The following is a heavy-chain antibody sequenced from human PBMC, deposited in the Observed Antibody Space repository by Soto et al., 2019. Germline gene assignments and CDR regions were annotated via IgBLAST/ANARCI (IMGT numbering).Heavy chain of an antibody. CDR1: GYTFTSYA. CDR2: INAGNGNT. Sequence: ASVKVSCKASGYTFTSYAMHWVRQAPGQRLEWMGWINAGNGNTKYSQKFQGRVTITRDTSASTAYMELSSLRSEDTAVYYCARSTTLCYDSSGSPLDSWGQGTLVTVS. D-gene: IGHD3-22*01. CDR3: ARSTTLCYDSSGSPLDS. J-gene: IGHJ4*02. V-gene: IGHV1-3*01.